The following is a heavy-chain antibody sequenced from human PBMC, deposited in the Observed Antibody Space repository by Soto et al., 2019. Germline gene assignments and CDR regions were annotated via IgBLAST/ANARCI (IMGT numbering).Heavy chain of an antibody. CDR3: ARVHTTVRYDLFDP. Sequence: SETLSLTWTVFGGSISSYYWSWIRQPPGKGLEWIGYIYYSGRTNYNPSLKSRVTISVDTSKNQFSLKLSSVTAADTAVYYCARVHTTVRYDLFDPWGQGTLVTVSS. D-gene: IGHD4-17*01. V-gene: IGHV4-59*01. CDR2: IYYSGRT. CDR1: GGSISSYY. J-gene: IGHJ5*02.